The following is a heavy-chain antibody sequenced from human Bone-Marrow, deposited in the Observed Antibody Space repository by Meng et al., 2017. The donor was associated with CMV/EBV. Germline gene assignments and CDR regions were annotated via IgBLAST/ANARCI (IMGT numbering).Heavy chain of an antibody. CDR1: GFSPSTGGVG. CDR2: IYWNDDK. J-gene: IGHJ4*02. CDR3: AHRRQSIAALRWAFDY. D-gene: IGHD6-6*01. Sequence: SGPTLVKPTQTLTLTCTFSGFSPSTGGVGVGWIRQPPGKALEWLALIYWNDDKRYSPSLKSRLTITKDTSKNQVVLTMTNMDPVDTATYYCAHRRQSIAALRWAFDYWGQGTLVTVSS. V-gene: IGHV2-5*01.